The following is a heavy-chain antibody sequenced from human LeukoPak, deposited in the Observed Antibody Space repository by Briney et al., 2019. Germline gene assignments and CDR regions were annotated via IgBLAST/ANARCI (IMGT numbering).Heavy chain of an antibody. V-gene: IGHV4-59*08. CDR2: IYYGGSA. Sequence: SETLSLTCTVSGGTFRSYYWSWLRQSPGKGLEWIGYIYYGGSAKYNPSLKSRATISIDRSKNQFSLKLSALTAADTAVDYCARHGSSYSFVYRGEGALVTVSS. D-gene: IGHD6-13*01. CDR1: GGTFRSYY. CDR3: ARHGSSYSFVY. J-gene: IGHJ4*02.